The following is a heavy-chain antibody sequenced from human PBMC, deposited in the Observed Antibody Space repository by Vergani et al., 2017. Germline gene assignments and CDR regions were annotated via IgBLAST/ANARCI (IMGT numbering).Heavy chain of an antibody. Sequence: EVQVVQSGGGLVKPGGSLRLSCETSGFIFSDYNLNWVRQAPGSGLEWVTSISGRSSYVNYAVSVKGRFTISRDNAKNSLFLPMTSLRAEDTAVYYCVREETFYDSVSDYLAGYFDHWGQGALVTVSS. CDR2: ISGRSSYV. J-gene: IGHJ4*02. CDR1: GFIFSDYN. V-gene: IGHV3-21*02. D-gene: IGHD3-3*01. CDR3: VREETFYDSVSDYLAGYFDH.